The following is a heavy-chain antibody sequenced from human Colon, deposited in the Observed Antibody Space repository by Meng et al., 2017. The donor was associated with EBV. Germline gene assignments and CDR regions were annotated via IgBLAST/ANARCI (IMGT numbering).Heavy chain of an antibody. CDR2: IFYSGNT. CDR3: ARERGGVTRDFDS. J-gene: IGHJ4*02. V-gene: IGHV4-39*07. CDR1: GDSITTNGYY. D-gene: IGHD3-16*01. Sequence: LREREPRPGPLQPSETSATPVMFSGDSITTNGYYWGWIRQSPGKGLEWIGSIFYSGNTYFNPSLKTRVTISVDTSKNQFSLKLSSVTAADTAIYYCARERGGVTRDFDSWGQGALVTVSS.